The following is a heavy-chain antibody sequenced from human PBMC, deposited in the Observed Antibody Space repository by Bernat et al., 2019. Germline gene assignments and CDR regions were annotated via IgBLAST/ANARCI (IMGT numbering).Heavy chain of an antibody. CDR1: GFSFSSYA. CDR3: VRDGAALYYYHGMDV. J-gene: IGHJ6*02. V-gene: IGHV3-30*04. Sequence: QVRLVESGGGVVQPGRSLRLSCAASGFSFSSYAMYWVRQAPGKGLEWVAVISYDGRNKYYADSVQARFIISRDDSENTLYLQMDSLKSEDTAVYYCVRDGAALYYYHGMDVWGRGTTVTVSS. CDR2: ISYDGRNK. D-gene: IGHD6-25*01.